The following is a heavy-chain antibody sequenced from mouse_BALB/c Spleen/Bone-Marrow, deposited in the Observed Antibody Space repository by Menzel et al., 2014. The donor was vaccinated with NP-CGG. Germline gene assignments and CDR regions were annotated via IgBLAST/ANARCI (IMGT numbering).Heavy chain of an antibody. J-gene: IGHJ4*01. D-gene: IGHD1-2*01. CDR3: ATTTPKARYYTLDY. V-gene: IGHV1-14*01. CDR1: GYTFTSYV. CDR2: INPYNDGT. Sequence: EVHLVESGPELVKPGASVKMSCKASGYTFTSYVMHWVKQKPGQGLEWIGYINPYNDGTKYNEKFKGKATLTSDKSSSTAYMELSSLTSEDSAVYYCATTTPKARYYTLDYWGQGTSVTVSS.